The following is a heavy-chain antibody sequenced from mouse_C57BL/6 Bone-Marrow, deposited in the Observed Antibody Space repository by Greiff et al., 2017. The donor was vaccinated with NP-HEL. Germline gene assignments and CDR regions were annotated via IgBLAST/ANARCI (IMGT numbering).Heavy chain of an antibody. Sequence: VQVVESGPGLVAPSQSLSITCTVSGFSLTSYGVSWVRQPPGKGLEWLGVIWGDGSTNYHSALISRLSISKDNSKSQVFLKLNSLQTDDTATYYCALYGSSYPTWYFDVWGTGTTVTVSS. J-gene: IGHJ1*03. V-gene: IGHV2-3*01. D-gene: IGHD1-1*01. CDR2: IWGDGST. CDR1: GFSLTSYG. CDR3: ALYGSSYPTWYFDV.